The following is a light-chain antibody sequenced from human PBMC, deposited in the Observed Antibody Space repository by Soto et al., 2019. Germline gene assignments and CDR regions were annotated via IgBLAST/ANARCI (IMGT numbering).Light chain of an antibody. CDR2: GNT. V-gene: IGLV1-40*01. J-gene: IGLJ3*02. CDR3: QSYDSSLSAVV. Sequence: QPVLTQPPSVSGAPGQRVTISCTGSSSNIGAGHGVHWYQQLPGTAPKLLIYGNTNRPSGVPDRFSGSKPGTSASLAITGLQAEDEADYYCQSYDSSLSAVVFGGGTKLTVL. CDR1: SSNIGAGHG.